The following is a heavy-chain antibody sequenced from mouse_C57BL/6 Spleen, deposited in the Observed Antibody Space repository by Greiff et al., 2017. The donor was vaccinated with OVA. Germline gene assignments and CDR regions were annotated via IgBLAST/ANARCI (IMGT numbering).Heavy chain of an antibody. J-gene: IGHJ2*01. CDR2: INYDGSST. D-gene: IGHD2-5*01. CDR1: GFTFSDYY. Sequence: EVKLVESEGGLVQPGSSMKLSCTASGFTFSDYYMAWVRQVPEKGLEWVANINYDGSSTYYLDSLKSRFIISRDNAKNILYLQMSSLKSEDTATYYCARENPIYYSKEYYFDYWGQGTTLTVSS. V-gene: IGHV5-16*01. CDR3: ARENPIYYSKEYYFDY.